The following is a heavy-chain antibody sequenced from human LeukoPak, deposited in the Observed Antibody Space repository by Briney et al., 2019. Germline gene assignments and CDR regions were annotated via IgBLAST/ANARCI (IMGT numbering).Heavy chain of an antibody. CDR2: IYYSGSI. CDR3: ARENPSGYYNRPIDY. D-gene: IGHD3-22*01. Sequence: SETLSLTCTVSGASISNYYRSWIRQPPGKGLGWIGDIYYSGSIKYNPSLKSRVTMSVDTSKNQFSLKLSSVTAADTAIYYCARENPSGYYNRPIDYWGQGTLVTVSS. CDR1: GASISNYY. J-gene: IGHJ4*02. V-gene: IGHV4-59*01.